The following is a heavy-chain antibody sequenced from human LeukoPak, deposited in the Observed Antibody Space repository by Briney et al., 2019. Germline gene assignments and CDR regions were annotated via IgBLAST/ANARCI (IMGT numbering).Heavy chain of an antibody. J-gene: IGHJ4*02. CDR3: ATDKRYAFDY. V-gene: IGHV3-48*02. D-gene: IGHD3-9*01. CDR1: GFSFTDYP. CDR2: IRTTAEGAKYA. Sequence: GGSLRVSCATSGFSFTDYPMNWVRQAPGKGLERISNIRTTAEGAKYAYYADSVKGRVTISRDDGKNTLYLHMNSLRDDDTAVYYCATDKRYAFDYWGQGILVTVSS.